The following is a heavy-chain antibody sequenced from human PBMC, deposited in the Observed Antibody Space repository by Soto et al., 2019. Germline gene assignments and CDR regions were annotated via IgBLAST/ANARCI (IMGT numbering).Heavy chain of an antibody. V-gene: IGHV4-30-4*01. Sequence: PSETLSLTCTVSGGSISSGDYYWSWIRQPPGKGLEWTGYIYFSGSTYYNPSLKSRVTISVDTSKNQFSLKLSSVSAADTAVYYCARSLTVVVPVASDYGLDVWGQGTTVTVSS. J-gene: IGHJ6*02. CDR1: GGSISSGDYY. CDR3: ARSLTVVVPVASDYGLDV. CDR2: IYFSGST. D-gene: IGHD2-2*01.